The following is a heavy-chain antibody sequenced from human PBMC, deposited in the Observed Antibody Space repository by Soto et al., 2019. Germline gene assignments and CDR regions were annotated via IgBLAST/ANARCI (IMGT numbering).Heavy chain of an antibody. Sequence: GGSLRLSCAASGFTFSNAWMSWVRQAPGKGLEWVGRIKSKTDGGTTDYAAPVKGRFTISRDDSKNTLYLQMNSLKTEDTAVYYCTTASGRYCSGGSCYSVSDDAFDIWGQGTMVTVSS. V-gene: IGHV3-15*01. J-gene: IGHJ3*02. CDR2: IKSKTDGGTT. CDR3: TTASGRYCSGGSCYSVSDDAFDI. D-gene: IGHD2-15*01. CDR1: GFTFSNAW.